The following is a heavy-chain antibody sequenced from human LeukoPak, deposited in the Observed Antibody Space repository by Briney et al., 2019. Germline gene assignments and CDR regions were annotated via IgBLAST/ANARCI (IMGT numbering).Heavy chain of an antibody. D-gene: IGHD1-20*01. J-gene: IGHJ5*02. CDR2: ISGGGDST. CDR3: ANYLTGTGEYNWFDP. V-gene: IGHV3-23*01. Sequence: GGSLRLSCAASGFTFSSYAMSWVRQAPGKGLVWVSGISGGGDSTYYADSVKGRFTISRDNSKNTLYLQMNSLRAEDTAVYYCANYLTGTGEYNWFDPWGQGTLVTVSS. CDR1: GFTFSSYA.